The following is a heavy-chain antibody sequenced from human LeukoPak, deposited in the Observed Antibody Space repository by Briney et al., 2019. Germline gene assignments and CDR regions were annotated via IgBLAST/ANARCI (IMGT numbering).Heavy chain of an antibody. CDR1: GFTFGVYA. CDR2: IRRRAYGGTT. CDR3: ARQAYYYDSSDYYVHYFDY. J-gene: IGHJ4*02. D-gene: IGHD3-22*01. Sequence: RPGRSQSLSCTASGFTFGVYAMSWFRQAPGKGLVCVGFIRRRAYGGTTEYAASVKGRFTISRDDSKSIAYLQMNSLKTEDTAVYYCARQAYYYDSSDYYVHYFDYWGQGTLVTVSS. V-gene: IGHV3-49*03.